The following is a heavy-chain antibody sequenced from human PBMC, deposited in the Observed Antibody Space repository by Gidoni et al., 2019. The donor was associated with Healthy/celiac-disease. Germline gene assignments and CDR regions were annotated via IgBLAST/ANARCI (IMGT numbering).Heavy chain of an antibody. Sequence: QVQLVESGGGVVQPGGSLRLSGATSGFTFSSYGRHWVRQAPGKGLAWVAVISYDGSNKYYADSVKGRFTISRDNSKNTLYLQMNSLRAEDTAVYYCASLVVPDAFDIWGQGTMVTVSS. J-gene: IGHJ3*02. CDR1: GFTFSSYG. CDR2: ISYDGSNK. D-gene: IGHD2-2*01. V-gene: IGHV3-30*03. CDR3: ASLVVPDAFDI.